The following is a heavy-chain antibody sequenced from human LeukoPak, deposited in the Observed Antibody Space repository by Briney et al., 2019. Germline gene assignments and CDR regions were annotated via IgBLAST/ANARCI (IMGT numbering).Heavy chain of an antibody. CDR3: VKVQSWNPTSVPNWFDP. Sequence: PGGSLRLSCAAFGFTFSSYGMSWVRQAPGKGLEWAAATSGSGGATYFADSVKGRFTMSRDNFKNTLFLQMNSLRAEDTAVYYCVKVQSWNPTSVPNWFDPWGQGTLVTVSS. V-gene: IGHV3-23*01. D-gene: IGHD1-1*01. J-gene: IGHJ5*02. CDR2: TSGSGGAT. CDR1: GFTFSSYG.